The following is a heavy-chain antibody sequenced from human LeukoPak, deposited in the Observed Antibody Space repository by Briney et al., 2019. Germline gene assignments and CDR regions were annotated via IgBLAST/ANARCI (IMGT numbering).Heavy chain of an antibody. Sequence: GGSLILSCAASGFTFSSYSMNWVRQAPGKGLEWVSYISSSSSTIYYADSVKGRFTISRDNAKNSLYLQMNTLRAEDTAVYYCAKSYYDSTGYRGDFDYWGQGTLVTVSS. CDR2: ISSSSSTI. D-gene: IGHD3-22*01. V-gene: IGHV3-48*01. CDR1: GFTFSSYS. CDR3: AKSYYDSTGYRGDFDY. J-gene: IGHJ4*02.